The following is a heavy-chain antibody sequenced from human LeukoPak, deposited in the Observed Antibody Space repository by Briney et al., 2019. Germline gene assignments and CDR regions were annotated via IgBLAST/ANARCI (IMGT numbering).Heavy chain of an antibody. J-gene: IGHJ4*02. CDR1: GYTFTSYG. D-gene: IGHD3-22*01. V-gene: IGHV1-18*01. CDR2: ISAYNGNT. CDR3: ARDLGPDYYDSSGPDY. Sequence: ASVKVSCKASGYTFTSYGISWVRPAPGQGLEWMGWISAYNGNTNYAHKLQGRGTITTDTSTSTAYMELRSLRSDDTAVYYCARDLGPDYYDSSGPDYWGQGTLVTVSS.